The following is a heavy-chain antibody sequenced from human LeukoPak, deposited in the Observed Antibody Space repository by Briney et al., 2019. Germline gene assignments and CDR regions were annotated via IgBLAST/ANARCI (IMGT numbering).Heavy chain of an antibody. Sequence: ASVKVSCKASGYTFTSYGITWVRQAPGQGLEWMGWINPNSGGTNYAQKFQGRVTMTRDTSISTAYMELSRLRSDDTAVYYCARSQTNSYYYDSSGKLDYWGQGTLVTVSS. CDR2: INPNSGGT. CDR3: ARSQTNSYYYDSSGKLDY. V-gene: IGHV1-2*02. D-gene: IGHD3-22*01. CDR1: GYTFTSYG. J-gene: IGHJ4*02.